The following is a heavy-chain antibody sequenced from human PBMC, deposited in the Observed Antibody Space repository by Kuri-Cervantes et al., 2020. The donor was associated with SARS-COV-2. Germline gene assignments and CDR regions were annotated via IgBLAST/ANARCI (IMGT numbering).Heavy chain of an antibody. CDR1: GFTFSSYG. Sequence: GESLKISCAASGFTFSSYGMHWVRQAPGKGLEWVAVIWYDGSNKYYADSVKGRFTISRDNSKNTLYLQMNSLRAEDTAVYYCARDRGSSGWSWVYYYYGMDVWGQGTTVTVSS. D-gene: IGHD6-19*01. V-gene: IGHV3-33*01. J-gene: IGHJ6*02. CDR2: IWYDGSNK. CDR3: ARDRGSSGWSWVYYYYGMDV.